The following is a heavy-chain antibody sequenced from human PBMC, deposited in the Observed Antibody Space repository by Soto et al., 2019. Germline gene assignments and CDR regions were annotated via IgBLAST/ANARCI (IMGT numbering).Heavy chain of an antibody. V-gene: IGHV3-15*01. CDR2: IKSKTDGGTT. D-gene: IGHD6-13*01. CDR1: GFTFSNAW. CDR3: TTDLYSSRQHPLDY. J-gene: IGHJ4*02. Sequence: EVQLVESGGGLVKPGGSLRLSCAASGFTFSNAWMSWVRQAPGKGLEWVGRIKSKTDGGTTDYAAPVKGRFTISRDDSTNTLYLQMKRLKTRDTAIYYCTTDLYSSRQHPLDYWGQGTLVTVSS.